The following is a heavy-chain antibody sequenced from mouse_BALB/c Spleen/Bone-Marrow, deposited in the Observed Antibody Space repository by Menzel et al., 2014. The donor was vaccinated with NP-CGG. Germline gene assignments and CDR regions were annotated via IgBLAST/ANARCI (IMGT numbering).Heavy chain of an antibody. V-gene: IGHV5-12-2*01. CDR3: ARQLGLRWAMDY. Sequence: EVKLVESGGGLVQPGGSLKLSCAASGFTFSSYTVSWVRQTPEKRLEWVAYISNGGGSTYYPDTVKGRFTISRDNAKNTLYLQTSSLKSEDTAMYYCARQLGLRWAMDYWGQGTSVTVSS. J-gene: IGHJ4*01. D-gene: IGHD3-1*01. CDR2: ISNGGGST. CDR1: GFTFSSYT.